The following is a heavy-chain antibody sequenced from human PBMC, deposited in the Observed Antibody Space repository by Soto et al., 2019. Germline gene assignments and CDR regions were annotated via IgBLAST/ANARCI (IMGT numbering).Heavy chain of an antibody. J-gene: IGHJ3*01. CDR3: VKEGSGWDSRGSFDF. D-gene: IGHD6-19*01. CDR2: ISGTGGSA. CDR1: GLTFSNYG. V-gene: IGHV3-23*01. Sequence: GGSLRLSCAASGLTFSNYGMNWVRQAPGKGLEWVGGISGTGGSAYHADSVKGRLTISRDNSKNTLCLQMNSLRAEDTAIYYCVKEGSGWDSRGSFDFWGRGTMVTVSS.